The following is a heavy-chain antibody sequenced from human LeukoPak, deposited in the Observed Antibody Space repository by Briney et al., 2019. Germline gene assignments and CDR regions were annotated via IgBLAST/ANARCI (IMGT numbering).Heavy chain of an antibody. CDR2: ISDSGDYT. D-gene: IGHD6-25*01. Sequence: GGSQRLSCAGSGFTFSSYAMSWVRQAPGQGLEWVSVISDSGDYTSYADSVRGRFTISRDNSKNTLYLQMNSLRAEDTALYFCARVSASAPGGYYFYYMDVWGKGTTTIVSS. CDR3: ARVSASAPGGYYFYYMDV. CDR1: GFTFSSYA. V-gene: IGHV3-23*01. J-gene: IGHJ6*03.